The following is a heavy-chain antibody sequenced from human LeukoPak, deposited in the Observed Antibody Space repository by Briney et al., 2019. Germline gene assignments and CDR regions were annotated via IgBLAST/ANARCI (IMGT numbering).Heavy chain of an antibody. Sequence: ASVKVSCKASGYTFTIYNINWVRQATGQGLEWMGGIIPIFGTANYAQKFQGRVTITADESTSTAYMELSSLRSEDTAVYYCAAQYYGDYFDYWGQGTLVTVSS. CDR1: GYTFTIYN. J-gene: IGHJ4*02. CDR3: AAQYYGDYFDY. V-gene: IGHV1-69*13. D-gene: IGHD4-17*01. CDR2: IIPIFGTA.